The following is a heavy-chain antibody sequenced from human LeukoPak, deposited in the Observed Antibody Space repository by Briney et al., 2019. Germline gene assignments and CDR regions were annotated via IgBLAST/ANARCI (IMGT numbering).Heavy chain of an antibody. Sequence: GRSLRLSCAASGFTFSSYAMHWVRQAPGKGLEWVAVISYDGSSENYADSVKGRFTISRDNSKNTLYVEMNSLRAEDTAVYYCAREMATIRGFDYWGQGTLVTVSS. CDR2: ISYDGSSE. D-gene: IGHD5-24*01. J-gene: IGHJ4*02. V-gene: IGHV3-30-3*01. CDR1: GFTFSSYA. CDR3: AREMATIRGFDY.